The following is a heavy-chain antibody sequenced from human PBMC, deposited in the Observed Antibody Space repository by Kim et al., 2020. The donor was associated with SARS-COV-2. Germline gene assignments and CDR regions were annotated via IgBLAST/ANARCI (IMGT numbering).Heavy chain of an antibody. CDR3: ARGLGVPADLIYYFDY. J-gene: IGHJ4*02. CDR1: GFTFSSYE. V-gene: IGHV3-48*03. Sequence: GGSLRLSCAASGFTFSSYEMNWVRQAPGKGLEWVSYISSSGSTIYYADSVKGRFTISRDNAKNSLYLQMNSLRAEDTAVYYCARGLGVPADLIYYFDYWGQGTLVTVSS. CDR2: ISSSGSTI. D-gene: IGHD2-2*01.